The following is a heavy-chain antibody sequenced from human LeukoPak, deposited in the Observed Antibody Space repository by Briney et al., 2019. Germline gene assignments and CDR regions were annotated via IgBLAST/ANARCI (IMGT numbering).Heavy chain of an antibody. CDR1: GFTFSSYA. V-gene: IGHV3-64*01. D-gene: IGHD6-6*01. CDR3: ARSIAARLYWFDP. CDR2: ISSNGGST. Sequence: PGGSLRLSCAASGFTFSSYAMRWVRQAPGKGLEYVSAISSNGGSTYYANSVKGRFTISRDNSKNTLYLQMGSLRAEDMAVYYCARSIAARLYWFDPWGQGTLVTVSS. J-gene: IGHJ5*02.